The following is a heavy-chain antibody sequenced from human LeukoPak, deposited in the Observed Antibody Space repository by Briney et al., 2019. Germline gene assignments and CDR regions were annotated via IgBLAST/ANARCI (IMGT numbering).Heavy chain of an antibody. V-gene: IGHV3-21*01. CDR3: ARFPQLVRDSQLDY. D-gene: IGHD2-2*01. J-gene: IGHJ4*02. Sequence: GGSLRLSCAASGFTFSSYSMNWVRQAPGKGLEWVSSISSSSSYIYYADSVKGRFTISRDNAKNSLYLQMNSLRAEDTAVYYCARFPQLVRDSQLDYWGQGTLVTVSS. CDR1: GFTFSSYS. CDR2: ISSSSSYI.